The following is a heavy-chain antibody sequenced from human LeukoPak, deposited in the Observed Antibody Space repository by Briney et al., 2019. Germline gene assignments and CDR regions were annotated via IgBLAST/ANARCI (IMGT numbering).Heavy chain of an antibody. J-gene: IGHJ6*02. Sequence: GGSLRLSCAASGFTFSSYSMNWVRQAPGKGLEWVSSISSSSSYIYYADSVKGRFTISRDNAKNSLYLQMNSLRAEDTAVYYCARDYGEYGYYYYGMDVWGQGTTVTVSS. CDR1: GFTFSSYS. D-gene: IGHD4-17*01. V-gene: IGHV3-21*01. CDR3: ARDYGEYGYYYYGMDV. CDR2: ISSSSSYI.